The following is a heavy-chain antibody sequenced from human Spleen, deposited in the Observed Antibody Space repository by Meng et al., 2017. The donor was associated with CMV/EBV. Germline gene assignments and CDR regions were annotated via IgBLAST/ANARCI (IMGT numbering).Heavy chain of an antibody. CDR3: AKEDYTTGWADFDY. J-gene: IGHJ4*02. CDR1: GFTFSDYA. Sequence: SGFTFSDYAMSGVRQAPGKGLKWVSGISGGGDSTYYTGSVKGRFTISRDNSKNTLYLQMNSLGAEDTAVYYCAKEDYTTGWADFDYWGQGTLVTVSS. D-gene: IGHD1-26*01. V-gene: IGHV3-23*01. CDR2: ISGGGDST.